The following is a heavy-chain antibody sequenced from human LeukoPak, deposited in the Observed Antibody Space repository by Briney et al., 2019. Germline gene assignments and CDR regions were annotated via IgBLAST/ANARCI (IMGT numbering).Heavy chain of an antibody. V-gene: IGHV3-21*01. CDR2: ISSSSSYI. D-gene: IGHD3-10*01. J-gene: IGHJ4*02. CDR3: AREWFGELLDGY. Sequence: PGGSLRLSCAASGFTFSSYSMYWVRQAPGKGLEWVSSISSSSSYIYYADSVKGRFTISRDNAKNSLYLQMNSLRAEDTAVYYCAREWFGELLDGYWGQGTLVTVSS. CDR1: GFTFSSYS.